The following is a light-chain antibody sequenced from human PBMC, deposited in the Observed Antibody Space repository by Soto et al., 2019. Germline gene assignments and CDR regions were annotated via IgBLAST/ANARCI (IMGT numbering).Light chain of an antibody. Sequence: IVVTQSPYSLSVSLGERATFNCKSSQSLLYSSNNKNYLAWYQQKPRQPPKLLINWASTRGSGVPDRFSGSGSGTDFTLTISNVEAEDVAIYYCQQYHSDPITFGQGTRLEIK. CDR2: WAS. CDR1: QSLLYSSNNKNY. J-gene: IGKJ5*01. CDR3: QQYHSDPIT. V-gene: IGKV4-1*01.